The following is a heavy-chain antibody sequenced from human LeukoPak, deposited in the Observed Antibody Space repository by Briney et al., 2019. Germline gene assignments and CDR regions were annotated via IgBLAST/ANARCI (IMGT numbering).Heavy chain of an antibody. CDR1: GDSISSYY. CDR2: IYSTGST. V-gene: IGHV4-4*07. J-gene: IGHJ4*02. D-gene: IGHD6-13*01. Sequence: PSETLSLTCTVSGDSISSYYWSWIRQPAGKGLEWIGRIYSTGSTNYNPSLKSRVAMSVDTSKNQFSLRLRSVTAADTAVYYCARQIASAGTAGFDFWAQGARVTVSS. CDR3: ARQIASAGTAGFDF.